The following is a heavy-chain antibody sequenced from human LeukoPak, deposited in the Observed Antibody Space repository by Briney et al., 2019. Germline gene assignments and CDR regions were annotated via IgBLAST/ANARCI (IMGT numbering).Heavy chain of an antibody. Sequence: PSETLSLTCTVSGGSISSSSYYWGWIRQPPGKGLEWIGSIYYSGSTYYNPSLKSRVTISVDTSKNQFSLKLSSVTAADTAVYYCARGRRDGYNSLGFDYWGQGTLVTVSS. CDR3: ARGRRDGYNSLGFDY. CDR1: GGSISSSSYY. CDR2: IYYSGST. J-gene: IGHJ4*02. V-gene: IGHV4-39*07. D-gene: IGHD5-24*01.